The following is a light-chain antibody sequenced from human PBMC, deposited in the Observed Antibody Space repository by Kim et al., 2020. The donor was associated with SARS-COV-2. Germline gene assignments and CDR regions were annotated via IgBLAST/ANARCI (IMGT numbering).Light chain of an antibody. J-gene: IGKJ1*01. CDR3: QQSYSTPVA. Sequence: ASVGDRVTITCRASQSISSYLNWYQQKPGKSPKLLIYAASSLQSGVPSRFSGSGSGTDFTLTISSLQPEDFATYYCQQSYSTPVAFGQGTKVEIK. CDR2: AAS. V-gene: IGKV1-39*01. CDR1: QSISSY.